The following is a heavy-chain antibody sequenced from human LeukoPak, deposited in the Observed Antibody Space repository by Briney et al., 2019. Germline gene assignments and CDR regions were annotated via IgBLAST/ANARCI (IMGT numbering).Heavy chain of an antibody. CDR1: GFTFSSYS. CDR3: ARRMSTSWASDY. J-gene: IGHJ4*02. V-gene: IGHV3-53*01. CDR2: IYSGGGT. Sequence: GGSLRLSCAASGFTFSSYSMNWVRQAPGKGLEWVSVIYSGGGTYYAESVKGRFTISRDHSKNTLFLQMSSLKAEDTAVYYCARRMSTSWASDYWGQGTLVTVSS. D-gene: IGHD6-13*01.